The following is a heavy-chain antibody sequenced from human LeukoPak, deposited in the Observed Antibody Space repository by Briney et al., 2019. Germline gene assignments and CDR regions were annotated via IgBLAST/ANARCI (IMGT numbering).Heavy chain of an antibody. CDR3: ARVGVVAGITSLYYYYYMDV. V-gene: IGHV1-18*01. Sequence: GASVKVSCKASGYTFTSYGISWVRQAPGQGLEWMGWISAYNGNTNYAQKLQGRVTMTTDTSTSTAYMELRSLRSDDTAVYYCARVGVVAGITSLYYYYYMDVWGKGTTVTVSS. CDR2: ISAYNGNT. J-gene: IGHJ6*03. D-gene: IGHD6-19*01. CDR1: GYTFTSYG.